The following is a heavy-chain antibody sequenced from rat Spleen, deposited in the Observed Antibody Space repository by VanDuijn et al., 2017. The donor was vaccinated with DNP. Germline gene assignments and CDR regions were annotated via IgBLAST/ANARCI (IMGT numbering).Heavy chain of an antibody. D-gene: IGHD5-1*01. CDR3: ARGSGTYYWYFDF. Sequence: EVQLVESGGGLVQPGRSLKLSCAASGFTFSDYYMAWVRQAPTKGLEWVASISTSGGSSYYRDSVKGRFTVSRDNAKSTLYLQMNSLRSEDTATYYCARGSGTYYWYFDFWGPGTMVTVSS. J-gene: IGHJ1*01. V-gene: IGHV5-25*01. CDR2: ISTSGGSS. CDR1: GFTFSDYY.